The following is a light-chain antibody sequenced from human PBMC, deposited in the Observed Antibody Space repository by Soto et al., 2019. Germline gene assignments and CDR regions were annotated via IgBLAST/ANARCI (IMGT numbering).Light chain of an antibody. J-gene: IGLJ2*01. Sequence: QSVLTQPASVSGSPGQSITISCTGTSSDVGGNKFVSWYQQHPGKAPQLMIYEVSNRPSGVSNRFSGSKSGNTASLTISGLQAEDEADYYCATWDGSLPGEVFGGGTKLTVL. CDR1: SSDVGGNKF. CDR3: ATWDGSLPGEV. CDR2: EVS. V-gene: IGLV2-14*01.